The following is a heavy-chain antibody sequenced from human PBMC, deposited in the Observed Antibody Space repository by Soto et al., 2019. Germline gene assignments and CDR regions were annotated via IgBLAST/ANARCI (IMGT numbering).Heavy chain of an antibody. D-gene: IGHD3-3*01. V-gene: IGHV1-69*13. CDR2: IIPIFGTA. CDR3: ARERRITIFGVVRSDGMDV. CDR1: GYTXTGYY. J-gene: IGHJ6*02. Sequence: SVKVSCKASGYTXTGYYMHWVRQAPGQGLEWMGGIIPIFGTANYAQKFQGRVTITADESTSTAYMELSSLRSEDTAVYYCARERRITIFGVVRSDGMDVWGQGTTVTVSS.